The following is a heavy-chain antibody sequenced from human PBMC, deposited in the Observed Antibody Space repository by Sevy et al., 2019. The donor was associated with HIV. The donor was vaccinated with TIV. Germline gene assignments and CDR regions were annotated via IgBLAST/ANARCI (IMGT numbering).Heavy chain of an antibody. Sequence: GGSLRLSCVASGFTFPIYSVLWVRQAPGKGLEWLTLISYDGNYKYYADSVKGRFTISRDNSNNILYLQMSSLRVDDTALYFCARVAVEYCTNDCYHRFDHWGLGTLVTISS. CDR3: ARVAVEYCTNDCYHRFDH. V-gene: IGHV3-30*04. CDR2: ISYDGNYK. J-gene: IGHJ4*02. CDR1: GFTFPIYS. D-gene: IGHD2-8*01.